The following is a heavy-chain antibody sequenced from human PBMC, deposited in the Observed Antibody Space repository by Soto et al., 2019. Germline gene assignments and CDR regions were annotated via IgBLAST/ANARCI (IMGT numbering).Heavy chain of an antibody. CDR3: ARHRLVSRYFDL. D-gene: IGHD3-9*01. CDR1: GGFISSSNYY. CDR2: IFYGGST. J-gene: IGHJ2*01. Sequence: SETLSLTCTVSGGFISSSNYYWGWLRQAPGKELEWIGSIFYGGSTYHSPSLKSRVTMSVDTSKTAFSLQMTYVTAADTAVYYCARHRLVSRYFDLWGRGTLVTVSS. V-gene: IGHV4-39*01.